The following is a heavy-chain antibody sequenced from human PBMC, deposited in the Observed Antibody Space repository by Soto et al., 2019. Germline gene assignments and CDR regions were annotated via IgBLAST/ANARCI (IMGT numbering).Heavy chain of an antibody. CDR1: GFTFSSYA. CDR2: ISGSGGST. CDR3: AKYGLSSWLLGSYFDY. J-gene: IGHJ4*02. Sequence: GGSLRLSCAASGFTFSSYAMSWVRQAPGKGLEWVSAISGSGGSTYYADSVKGRFTISRDNSKNTLYLQMNSLRAEDTAVYYCAKYGLSSWLLGSYFDYWGQGTLVTVSS. D-gene: IGHD6-13*01. V-gene: IGHV3-23*01.